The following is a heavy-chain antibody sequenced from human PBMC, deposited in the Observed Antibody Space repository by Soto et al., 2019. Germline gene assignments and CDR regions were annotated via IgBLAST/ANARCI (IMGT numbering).Heavy chain of an antibody. CDR1: GLTFNTFA. Sequence: SGGSLRLSCAASGLTFNTFAMAWVRQAPGKGLEWVSALSGSGSLSYYADSVKGRFTISRDNSKNTMYLQMNNLRVDETAVYFCARDRTPNYYDSSGYSPRAFDIWGQGTMVTVSS. CDR2: LSGSGSLS. D-gene: IGHD3-22*01. J-gene: IGHJ3*02. CDR3: ARDRTPNYYDSSGYSPRAFDI. V-gene: IGHV3-23*01.